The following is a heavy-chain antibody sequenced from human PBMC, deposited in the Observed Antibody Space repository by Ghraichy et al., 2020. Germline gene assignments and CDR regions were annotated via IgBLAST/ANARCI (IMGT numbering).Heavy chain of an antibody. J-gene: IGHJ4*02. CDR3: AKDSRRAQWLEIDH. D-gene: IGHD6-19*01. CDR1: GFTFDDYA. CDR2: ISWNSGSI. V-gene: IGHV3-9*01. Sequence: GGSLRLSCAASGFTFDDYAMHWVRQAPGKGLEWVSGISWNSGSIGYAGSVKGRFTLSRDNAKNSLYLQMNSLRDEDTALYYCAKDSRRAQWLEIDHWGQGTLVTVSS.